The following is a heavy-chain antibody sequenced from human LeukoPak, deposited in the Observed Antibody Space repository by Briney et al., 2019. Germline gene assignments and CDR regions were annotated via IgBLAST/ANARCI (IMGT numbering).Heavy chain of an antibody. D-gene: IGHD4/OR15-4a*01. CDR1: GFTFSSYE. CDR3: ARRAGAYSHPYDY. Sequence: GGSLRLSCAASGFTFSSYEMNWVRQAPGKGLGWVSYISSSGSTIYYADSVKGRFTISRDNAKNSLYLQMNSLRAEDTAVYYCARRAGAYSHPYDYWGQGTLVTVSS. J-gene: IGHJ4*02. V-gene: IGHV3-48*03. CDR2: ISSSGSTI.